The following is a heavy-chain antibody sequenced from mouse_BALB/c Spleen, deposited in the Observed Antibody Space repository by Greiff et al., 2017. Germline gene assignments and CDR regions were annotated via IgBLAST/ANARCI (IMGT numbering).Heavy chain of an antibody. CDR2: ISSGGGST. J-gene: IGHJ2*01. CDR3: ERQNHYGSSYLYYFDY. D-gene: IGHD1-1*01. Sequence: EVLLVESGGGLVKPGGSLKLSCAASGFAFSSYDMSWVRQTPEKRLEWVAYISSGGGSTYYPDTVKGRFTISRDNAKNTLYLQMSSLTSEDTAMYYCERQNHYGSSYLYYFDYWGQGTTLTVSS. V-gene: IGHV5-12-1*01. CDR1: GFAFSSYD.